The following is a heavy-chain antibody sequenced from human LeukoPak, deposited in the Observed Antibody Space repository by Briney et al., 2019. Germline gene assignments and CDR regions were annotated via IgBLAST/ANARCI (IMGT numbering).Heavy chain of an antibody. CDR2: INSDGSST. CDR1: GFTFSSYW. V-gene: IGHV3-74*01. D-gene: IGHD5/OR15-5a*01. CDR3: AREVVGRFYDRGGPGAFDY. Sequence: LPGGSLRLSCAASGFTFSSYWMLWVRQAPGKGLVWVSRINSDGSSTSYADSVKGRFTISRDNAKNTLSLQMNSLRAEDTAVYYCAREVVGRFYDRGGPGAFDYWGQGTLVTVSS. J-gene: IGHJ4*02.